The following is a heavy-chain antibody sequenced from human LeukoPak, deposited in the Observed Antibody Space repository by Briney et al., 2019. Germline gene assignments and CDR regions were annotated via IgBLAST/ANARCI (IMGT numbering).Heavy chain of an antibody. CDR3: AKGPGARGHFNWFDP. D-gene: IGHD5-12*01. V-gene: IGHV3-48*03. J-gene: IGHJ5*02. CDR2: ITANSGTI. CDR1: GLSFSNYE. Sequence: PGGSLRLSCAASGLSFSNYEMNWVRQAPGKGLEWISYITANSGTIYYADSVKGRFTISRDNAKNSLYLQMNGLRGEDTAVYYCAKGPGARGHFNWFDPWGQGTLVTVSS.